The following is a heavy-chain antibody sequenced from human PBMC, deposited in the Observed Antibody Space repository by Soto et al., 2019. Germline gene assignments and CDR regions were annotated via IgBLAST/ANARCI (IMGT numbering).Heavy chain of an antibody. J-gene: IGHJ6*01. Sequence: GGSLRLSCTASGFTFGDYAMSWFRQAPGKGLEWGGFIRSKAYGGTTEYASSVKGRFTISRDDSKSIAYLQMNSLKTEDKAAHYCTGDPAARPVWLYSGMDVWGRETTVTASS. CDR3: TGDPAARPVWLYSGMDV. D-gene: IGHD6-6*01. V-gene: IGHV3-49*03. CDR2: IRSKAYGGTT. CDR1: GFTFGDYA.